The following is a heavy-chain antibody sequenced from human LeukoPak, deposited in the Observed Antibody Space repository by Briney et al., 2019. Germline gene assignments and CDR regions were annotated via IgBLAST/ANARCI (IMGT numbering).Heavy chain of an antibody. CDR3: ARDYTGGWNDF. V-gene: IGHV3-7*01. CDR2: IKEDGSEK. J-gene: IGHJ4*02. D-gene: IGHD7-27*01. CDR1: GFTFRKHW. Sequence: PGGSQRLSCTTAGFTFRKHWMSWVHQAIGKGLECVAKIKEDGSEKHYVDSVRGRFTISRDNARNSLYLQMNNLRADDTAVYYCARDYTGGWNDFWGQGTLVTVSS.